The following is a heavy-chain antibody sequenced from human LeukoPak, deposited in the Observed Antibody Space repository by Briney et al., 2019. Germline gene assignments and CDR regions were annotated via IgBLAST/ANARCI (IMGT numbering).Heavy chain of an antibody. CDR3: ARSSSSCNDY. D-gene: IGHD6-6*01. CDR2: ISRTSNSI. J-gene: IGHJ4*02. V-gene: IGHV3-48*01. CDR1: GFTFSNYG. Sequence: GGSLTLSCAVSGFTFSNYGMNWVRQTPGKGLEWVSYISRTSNSIYYADSVKGRFTISRDDAKKSLYLQMNSLRAEDTAVYYCARSSSSCNDYWGQGTLVSVSS.